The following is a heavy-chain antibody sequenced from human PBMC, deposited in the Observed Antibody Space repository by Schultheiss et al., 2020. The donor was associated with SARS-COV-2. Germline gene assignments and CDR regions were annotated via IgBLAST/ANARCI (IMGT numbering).Heavy chain of an antibody. Sequence: ASVKVSCKASGYTFTGYYMHWVRQAPGQGLEWMGWISAYNGNTNYAQKLQGRVTMTRDTSISTAYMELSSLRSEDTAVYYCASISYYDFWSGYDFDYWGQGTLVTVSS. CDR3: ASISYYDFWSGYDFDY. V-gene: IGHV1-2*02. CDR2: ISAYNGNT. CDR1: GYTFTGYY. D-gene: IGHD3-3*01. J-gene: IGHJ4*02.